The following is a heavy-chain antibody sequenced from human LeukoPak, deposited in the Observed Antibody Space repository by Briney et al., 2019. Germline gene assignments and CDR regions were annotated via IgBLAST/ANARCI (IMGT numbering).Heavy chain of an antibody. CDR1: GGSISNGSYY. CDR2: IYTSGST. CDR3: AMARGIQGAGNWFDP. V-gene: IGHV4-61*02. D-gene: IGHD3-10*01. J-gene: IGHJ5*02. Sequence: SETLSLTCSVSGGSISNGSYYWSWIRQPAGKGPEWIARIYTSGSTNYNPSLKSRVTIPVATSKNQFSLKLIAVTAADTAIFYCAMARGIQGAGNWFDPCGQGTLVSVCS.